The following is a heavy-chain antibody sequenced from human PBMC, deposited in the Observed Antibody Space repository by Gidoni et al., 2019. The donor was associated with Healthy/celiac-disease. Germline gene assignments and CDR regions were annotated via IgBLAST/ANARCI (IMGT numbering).Heavy chain of an antibody. V-gene: IGHV3-11*06. J-gene: IGHJ5*02. Sequence: QVQLVESGGGLVKPGGSLRLSCAASAFTLSDYYLSWIRQAPGKGLEWVSYISSSSSYTNYADSVKGRFTISRDNAKNSLYLQMNSLRAEDTAVYYCARDVCSSTSCYTRDWFDPWGQGTLVTVSS. CDR2: ISSSSSYT. CDR3: ARDVCSSTSCYTRDWFDP. D-gene: IGHD2-2*02. CDR1: AFTLSDYY.